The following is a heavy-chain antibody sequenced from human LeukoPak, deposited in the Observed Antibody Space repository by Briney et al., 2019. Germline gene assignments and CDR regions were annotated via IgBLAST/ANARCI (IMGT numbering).Heavy chain of an antibody. D-gene: IGHD6-19*01. V-gene: IGHV5-51*03. CDR3: ARRIPSSSGIIDY. CDR1: GYCFTSYW. J-gene: IGHJ4*02. Sequence: KPGESLKISCKGSGYCFTSYWIGWVRQMPGKGLEWMGIIYPGDSDTRYSPSFQGQVTISADKSISTAYLQWSSLKASDTATYYCARRIPSSSGIIDYWGQGTLVTVSS. CDR2: IYPGDSDT.